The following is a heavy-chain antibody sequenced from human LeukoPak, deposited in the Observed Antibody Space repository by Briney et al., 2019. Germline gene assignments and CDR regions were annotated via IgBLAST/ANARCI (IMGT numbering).Heavy chain of an antibody. J-gene: IGHJ4*02. CDR1: GFTFSIYA. D-gene: IGHD3-3*01. CDR3: AGRTGPIGYYTPDDY. V-gene: IGHV3-23*01. CDR2: ISGSGDST. Sequence: TGGSLPLSCAASGFTFSIYAMSWVRQAPGKGLEWVSAISGSGDSTYYADPVKGRFTISRDNSKNTLYLQMNSPRAEDTAVYYCAGRTGPIGYYTPDDYWGQGTLVTVSS.